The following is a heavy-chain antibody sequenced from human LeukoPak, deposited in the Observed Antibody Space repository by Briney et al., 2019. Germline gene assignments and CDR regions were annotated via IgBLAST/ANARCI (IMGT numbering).Heavy chain of an antibody. D-gene: IGHD1-26*01. CDR1: GYTFTNYG. CDR2: ISAYNGNT. V-gene: IGHV1-18*01. Sequence: GASVKVSCKASGYTFTNYGISWVRQAPGQGLECLGWISAYNGNTNYAQKLQGRVTMTTDTSTSTAYMELRSLRSDDTAVYYCARDIGGSYDYYYGMDVWGQGTTITVSS. CDR3: ARDIGGSYDYYYGMDV. J-gene: IGHJ6*02.